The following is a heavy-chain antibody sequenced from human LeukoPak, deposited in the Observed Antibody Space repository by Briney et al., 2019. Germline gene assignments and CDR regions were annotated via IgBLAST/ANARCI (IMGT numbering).Heavy chain of an antibody. CDR2: ISYDGSNK. Sequence: QTGGSLRLSCAASGFTFSNYAMHWVRQAPGKGLEWVAVISYDGSNKYYADSVKGRFTISRDNSKNTLYLQMNSLRSEDTAVYYCARDRGDLLDYWGQGTLVTVSS. J-gene: IGHJ4*02. CDR1: GFTFSNYA. D-gene: IGHD3-16*01. CDR3: ARDRGDLLDY. V-gene: IGHV3-30*04.